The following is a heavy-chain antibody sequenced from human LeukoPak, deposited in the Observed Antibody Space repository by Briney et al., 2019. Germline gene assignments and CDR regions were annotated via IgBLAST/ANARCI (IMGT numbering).Heavy chain of an antibody. V-gene: IGHV3-7*05. CDR1: GFTFSHYD. CDR2: VKQDGSEK. Sequence: QPGGSLRLSCAASGFTFSHYDMHWVRQDPGKGLEWVANVKQDGSEKYYVDSVKGRFTISRDNAKNSLHLQMNSLRAEDTAVYYCARDSFYYDSSGLFDYWGQGTLVTVSS. J-gene: IGHJ4*02. D-gene: IGHD3-22*01. CDR3: ARDSFYYDSSGLFDY.